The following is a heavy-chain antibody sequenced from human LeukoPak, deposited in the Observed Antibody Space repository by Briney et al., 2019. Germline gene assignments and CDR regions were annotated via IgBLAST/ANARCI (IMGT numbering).Heavy chain of an antibody. J-gene: IGHJ4*02. CDR2: ISHDETHK. CDR1: GFTFRTYT. Sequence: PGGSLRLSCAASGFTFRTYTMHWVRQAPGKGLEWVAVISHDETHKYYSDSVKGRFTISRDNSKSALYLQMNGLRGDDSAVYYCARDSQKRMVARPDCWGQGTLVTVSS. V-gene: IGHV3-30-3*01. D-gene: IGHD6-6*01. CDR3: ARDSQKRMVARPDC.